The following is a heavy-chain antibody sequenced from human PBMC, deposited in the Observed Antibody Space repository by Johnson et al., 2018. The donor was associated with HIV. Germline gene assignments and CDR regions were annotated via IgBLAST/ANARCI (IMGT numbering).Heavy chain of an antibody. Sequence: VQLVESWGGLVQPGGSLRLSCAASGFIVSSNYMSWVRQAPGKGLEWVSVLYSGGSTYYADSVKGRFSISRDNSKNTLYLQMNSLRAEDTAVYSCARDLRFDRLVQGRVIISGVFDMWGQGTVVTVSS. V-gene: IGHV3-66*01. CDR3: ARDLRFDRLVQGRVIISGVFDM. D-gene: IGHD3-10*01. CDR1: GFIVSSNY. CDR2: LYSGGST. J-gene: IGHJ3*02.